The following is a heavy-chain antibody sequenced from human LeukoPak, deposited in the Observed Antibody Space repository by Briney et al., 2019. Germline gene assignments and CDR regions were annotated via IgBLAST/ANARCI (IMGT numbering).Heavy chain of an antibody. CDR2: IYYSGST. J-gene: IGHJ5*02. CDR3: ARAPNYGGNSGVRWFDP. CDR1: GGSISSSSYY. D-gene: IGHD4-23*01. Sequence: SETLSLTCTVSGGSISSSSYYWGWIRQPPGKGLEWIGSIYYSGSTYYNPSLKSRVTISVDTSKNQFSLKLSSVTAADTAVYYCARAPNYGGNSGVRWFDPWGQGTLVTVSS. V-gene: IGHV4-39*07.